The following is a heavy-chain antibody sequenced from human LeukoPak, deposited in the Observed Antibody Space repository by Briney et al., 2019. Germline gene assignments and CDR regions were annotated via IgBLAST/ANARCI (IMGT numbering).Heavy chain of an antibody. V-gene: IGHV1-2*02. J-gene: IGHJ5*02. D-gene: IGHD2-2*01. CDR3: ARDIRGDCSSTSCLNWFDP. CDR1: GYTFTDYY. Sequence: ASVKVSFKASGYTFTDYYMHWVRQAPGQGLEWMGWINPNSGGTNYAQKFQGRVTMTRDTSISTAYMELSSLRSDDTAVYYCARDIRGDCSSTSCLNWFDPWGQGTLVTVSS. CDR2: INPNSGGT.